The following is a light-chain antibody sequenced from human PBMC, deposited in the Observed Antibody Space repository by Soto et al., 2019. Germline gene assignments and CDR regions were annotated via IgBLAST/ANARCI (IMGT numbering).Light chain of an antibody. V-gene: IGKV2-28*01. Sequence: DVVMTQYPLSLPVTPGEPASISCRSSHSLVQGNGYDYLAWYLQKPGQSPQLLIYGASTRATGIPARFSGSGSGTEFTLTISSLQSEDFAVYYCQQYNNWPPWTFGQGTKVDIK. CDR3: QQYNNWPPWT. CDR2: GAS. J-gene: IGKJ1*01. CDR1: HSLVQGNGYDY.